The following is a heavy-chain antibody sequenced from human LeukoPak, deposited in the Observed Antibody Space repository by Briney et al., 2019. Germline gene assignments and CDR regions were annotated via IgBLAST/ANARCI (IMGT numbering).Heavy chain of an antibody. J-gene: IGHJ6*02. Sequence: GGSLRLSCAASGFTFSSYWMHWVRQAPGKGLVWVSRINSDGSSTSYADSVKGRFTISRDNAKNTLYLQMNSLRAEDTAVYYCARGDGYQLPPLIYYYYGMDVWGQGTTVTVSS. D-gene: IGHD2-2*01. CDR1: GFTFSSYW. CDR3: ARGDGYQLPPLIYYYYGMDV. V-gene: IGHV3-74*01. CDR2: INSDGSST.